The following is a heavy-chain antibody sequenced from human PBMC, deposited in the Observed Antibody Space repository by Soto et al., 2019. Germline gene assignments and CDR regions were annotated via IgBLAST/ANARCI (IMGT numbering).Heavy chain of an antibody. CDR1: GYTFTSYY. D-gene: IGHD6-19*01. Sequence: GASVKVSCKASGYTFTSYYMHWVRQAPGQGLEWMGIINPSGGSTSYAQKFQGRVTMTRDTSTSTVYMELSSLRSEDTAVYYCARAGYSSGWQGPKYFQRWGQGTLVTVSS. CDR3: ARAGYSSGWQGPKYFQR. V-gene: IGHV1-46*03. CDR2: INPSGGST. J-gene: IGHJ1*01.